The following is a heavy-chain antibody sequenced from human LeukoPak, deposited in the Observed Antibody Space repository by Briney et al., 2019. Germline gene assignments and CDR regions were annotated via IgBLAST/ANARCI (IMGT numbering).Heavy chain of an antibody. CDR2: IKQDGSGK. CDR1: GFTFSSFW. CDR3: ARGPSKAYSDTYYRLDY. V-gene: IGHV3-7*01. J-gene: IGHJ4*02. D-gene: IGHD1-26*01. Sequence: GGSLRLSCAASGFTFSSFWMSWVRQAPGKGLEWVANIKQDGSGKYYVNSVKGRFTISRDNSKNTLFLQMDSLKTEDTAVYSCARGPSKAYSDTYYRLDYWGQGTLVTVSS.